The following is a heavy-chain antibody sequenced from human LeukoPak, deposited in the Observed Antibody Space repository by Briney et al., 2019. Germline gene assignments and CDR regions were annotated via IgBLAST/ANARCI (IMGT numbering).Heavy chain of an antibody. D-gene: IGHD2-2*02. J-gene: IGHJ5*02. CDR3: AILHIQLLYGYWFDP. V-gene: IGHV4-34*01. CDR2: INHSGST. Sequence: SETLSLTCAVYGGSFSGYYWSWIRQPPGKGVEWIGEINHSGSTNYNPSLTSRVTISVDTSKNQFSLKLSSVTAADTAVYYCAILHIQLLYGYWFDPWGQGTLVTVSS. CDR1: GGSFSGYY.